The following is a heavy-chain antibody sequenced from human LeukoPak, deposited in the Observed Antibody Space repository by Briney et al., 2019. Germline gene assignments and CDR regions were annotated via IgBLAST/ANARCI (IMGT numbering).Heavy chain of an antibody. Sequence: SETLSLTCTVSGGSISSSSYYWGWIRQPPGKGLEWIGSIYYSGSTYYNPSLKSRVTISVDTSKNQFSLKLSSVTAADTAVYYCARDPYYYGSGSYGGAFDIWGQGTMVTVSS. V-gene: IGHV4-39*07. CDR1: GGSISSSSYY. CDR3: ARDPYYYGSGSYGGAFDI. D-gene: IGHD3-10*01. CDR2: IYYSGST. J-gene: IGHJ3*02.